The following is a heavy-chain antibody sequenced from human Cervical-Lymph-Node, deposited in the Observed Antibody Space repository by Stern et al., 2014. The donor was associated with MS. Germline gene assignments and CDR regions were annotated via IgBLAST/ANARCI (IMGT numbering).Heavy chain of an antibody. J-gene: IGHJ6*02. CDR2: IIAPLGST. D-gene: IGHD2-15*01. CDR3: ARDGGSRGTYGMDV. Sequence: VQLVESGAEVKKPGSSVKVSCKASGGTSGPNVISWVRQAPGQVLEWMVGIIAPLGSTNSAQKFQGRLTISADESRTTVYMELSSLRSEDTAVYYCARDGGSRGTYGMDVWGQGTTVTVSS. V-gene: IGHV1-69*01. CDR1: GGTSGPNV.